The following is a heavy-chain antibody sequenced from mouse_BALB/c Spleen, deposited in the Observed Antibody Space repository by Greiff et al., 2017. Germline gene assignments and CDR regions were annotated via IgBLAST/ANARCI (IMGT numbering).Heavy chain of an antibody. CDR2: ISDGGSYT. D-gene: IGHD1-2*01. J-gene: IGHJ3*01. V-gene: IGHV5-4*02. CDR3: AREDYGYSFAY. Sequence: EVQGVESGGGLVKPGGSLKLSCAASGFTFSDYYMYWVRQTPEKRLEWVATISDGGSYTYYPDSVKGRFTISRDNAKNNLYLQMSSLKSEDTAMYYCAREDYGYSFAYWGQGTLVTVSA. CDR1: GFTFSDYY.